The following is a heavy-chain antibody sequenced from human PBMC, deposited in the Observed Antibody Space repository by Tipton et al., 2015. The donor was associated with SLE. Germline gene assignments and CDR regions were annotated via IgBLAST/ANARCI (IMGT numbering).Heavy chain of an antibody. D-gene: IGHD6-25*01. Sequence: TLSLTCTVSGGSIRSYYWSWIRQPAGKGLEWIGRIHTSGSTNYNPSLQSRVTISVDSSKSQFSLKVRSVTASDTAVYYCARVGIAAPIGYWGQGTLVTVSS. V-gene: IGHV4-4*07. CDR1: GGSIRSYY. CDR2: IHTSGST. J-gene: IGHJ4*02. CDR3: ARVGIAAPIGY.